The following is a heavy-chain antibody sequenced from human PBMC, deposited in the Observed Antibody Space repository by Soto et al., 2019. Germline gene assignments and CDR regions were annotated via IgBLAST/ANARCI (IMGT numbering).Heavy chain of an antibody. D-gene: IGHD6-19*01. CDR1: GFTFGGSA. CDR3: TRQTDAVQWLVVPTDYNFDY. V-gene: IGHV3-73*01. Sequence: LRLSCAASGFTFGGSAMHWVRQASGKGLEXVGHIRSKTNSYATAYAESVKGRFTISRDDSMNTAYLQMNSLKTEDTAVYFCTRQTDAVQWLVVPTDYNFDYWGQGILVTVSS. CDR2: IRSKTNSYAT. J-gene: IGHJ4*02.